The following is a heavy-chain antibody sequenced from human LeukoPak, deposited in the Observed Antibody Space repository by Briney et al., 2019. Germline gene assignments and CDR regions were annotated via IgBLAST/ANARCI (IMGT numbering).Heavy chain of an antibody. CDR3: ARGFGSYYNY. V-gene: IGHV4-39*07. CDR2: IYSSGNT. D-gene: IGHD1-26*01. J-gene: IGHJ4*02. CDR1: GASITSSNYY. Sequence: SETLSLTCAVSGASITSSNYYWGWVRQSPGKGLEWIGNIYSSGNTYYNPSLKSRVTISVDTSKNQFSLKLSSVTAADTAVYYCARGFGSYYNYWGQGTLVTVSS.